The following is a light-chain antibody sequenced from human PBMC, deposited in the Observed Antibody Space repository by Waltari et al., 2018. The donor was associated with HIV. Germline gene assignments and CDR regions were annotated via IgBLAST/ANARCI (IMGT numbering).Light chain of an antibody. Sequence: SYVMTQSPSASVAPGQTARITCGGYNIGSKTVHWYQQKPGQAPVLVVYDDSVRPSGIPERFSGSNSGNTATLTISRVEAGDEAGYYCQVWETIGDHRVFGGGTTLTVL. J-gene: IGLJ3*02. V-gene: IGLV3-21*02. CDR2: DDS. CDR3: QVWETIGDHRV. CDR1: NIGSKT.